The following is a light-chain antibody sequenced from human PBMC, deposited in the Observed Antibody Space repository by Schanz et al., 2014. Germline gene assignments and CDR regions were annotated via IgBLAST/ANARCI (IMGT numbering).Light chain of an antibody. CDR3: YSYADTPTLNWV. V-gene: IGLV2-11*01. J-gene: IGLJ7*01. CDR2: DVS. CDR1: SSDAGGFTY. Sequence: QSALTQPRSVSGSPGQSVTISCTGVSSDAGGFTYVSWYQQLPGKAPKLLIYDVSKRPSGVPARFSGSMSGNTASLTISVLQPHDGAVHHCYSYADTPTLNWVFGGGAHLIVL.